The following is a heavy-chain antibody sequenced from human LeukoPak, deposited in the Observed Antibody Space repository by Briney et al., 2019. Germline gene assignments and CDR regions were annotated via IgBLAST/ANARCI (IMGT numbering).Heavy chain of an antibody. V-gene: IGHV4-34*01. CDR3: ARVRTIWFVELDTFDY. CDR1: GGSFSGYY. J-gene: IGHJ4*02. CDR2: IDHSGST. D-gene: IGHD3-10*01. Sequence: KSSETLSLTCAVYGGSFSGYYWSWIRQPPGKRLEWIGEIDHSGSTNYNPSLKSRVTISVDTSKNQFSLKLSSVTAADTAVYYCARVRTIWFVELDTFDYWGQGTLVTVSS.